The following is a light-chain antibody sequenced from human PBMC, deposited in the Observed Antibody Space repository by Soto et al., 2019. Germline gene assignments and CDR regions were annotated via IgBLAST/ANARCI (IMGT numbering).Light chain of an antibody. J-gene: IGLJ3*02. V-gene: IGLV2-14*01. Sequence: QSVLTQPASVSGSPGQSITISCTGTSSDIGNYNFVSWYQQHPGKAPKLIIYEVSYRPSGVSHRFSGSKSGSTASLTFSGLQTEDEADYYCSSYTTSDTLVFGGGTKVTVL. CDR3: SSYTTSDTLV. CDR1: SSDIGNYNF. CDR2: EVS.